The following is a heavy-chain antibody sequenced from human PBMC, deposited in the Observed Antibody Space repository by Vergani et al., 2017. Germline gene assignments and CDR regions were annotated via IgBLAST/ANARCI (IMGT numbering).Heavy chain of an antibody. CDR1: GGSVSSGTYY. CDR2: IYYSGST. V-gene: IGHV4-61*01. J-gene: IGHJ4*02. Sequence: QVQLQESGPGLVKPSETLSLTCTVSGGSVSSGTYYWSWIRQPPGKGLEWIGYIYYSGSTNYNPSLKSRVTISVDTSKNQVSLKVSSVTAADTAVYYCARDRGVASGYFDYWGQGTLDTVSS. CDR3: ARDRGVASGYFDY. D-gene: IGHD2-15*01.